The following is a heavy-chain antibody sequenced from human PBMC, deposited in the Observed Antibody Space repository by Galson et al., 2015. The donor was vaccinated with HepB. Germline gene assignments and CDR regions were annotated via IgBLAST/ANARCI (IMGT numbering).Heavy chain of an antibody. Sequence: SLRLSCAASGFTFSDYAMSWVRQPPGKGLEWVGFIRTKTYGGTTQYAASVKGRFTISRDDSKSVAYLQMNSLKTEDTAVYYCTRDYDFWSRYPRFDYWGQGTLVTVSS. V-gene: IGHV3-49*04. CDR1: GFTFSDYA. CDR3: TRDYDFWSRYPRFDY. CDR2: IRTKTYGGTT. J-gene: IGHJ4*02. D-gene: IGHD3-3*01.